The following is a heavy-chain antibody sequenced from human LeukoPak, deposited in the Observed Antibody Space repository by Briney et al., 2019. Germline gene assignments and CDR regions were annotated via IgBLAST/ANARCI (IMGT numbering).Heavy chain of an antibody. CDR2: INHSGST. D-gene: IGHD3-10*01. Sequence: SETLSLTCAVYGGSFSGYYWSWIRQPPGKGLEWIGEINHSGSTNYNPSLKSRVTISVDTSKNQFSLKLSSVTAADTAVYYCARPIRGYYYYMDVWGKGTTVTVSS. V-gene: IGHV4-34*01. J-gene: IGHJ6*03. CDR1: GGSFSGYY. CDR3: ARPIRGYYYYMDV.